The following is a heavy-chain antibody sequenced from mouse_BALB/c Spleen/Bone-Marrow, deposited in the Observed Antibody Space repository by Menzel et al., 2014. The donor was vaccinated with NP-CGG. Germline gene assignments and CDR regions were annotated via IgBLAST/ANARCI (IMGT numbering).Heavy chain of an antibody. CDR1: GYAFTNYW. V-gene: IGHV1-63*01. CDR2: IYPGSGNT. CDR3: TRRRSLDY. Sequence: VQLQQSGTELVRPGTSVKISCKASGYAFTNYWLGWVKQRPGHGLEWIGDIYPGSGNTYYNEKFKGKVTLTADKSSRTAYMQLSGLTSEDSAVYFCTRRRSLDYWGQGTTLTVSS. J-gene: IGHJ2*01.